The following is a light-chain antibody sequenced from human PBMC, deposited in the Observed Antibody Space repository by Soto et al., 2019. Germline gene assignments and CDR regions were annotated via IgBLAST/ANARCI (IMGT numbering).Light chain of an antibody. CDR2: GNT. V-gene: IGLV1-40*01. CDR1: SSNIGAGYD. Sequence: QPVLTQPPSVSGAPGQRVTISCTGSSSNIGAGYDVHWYQQLPGRARKLLIYGNTNRPSGVPDRFSGSKSGTSASLAITGLQAEDEADYYCLSFDSSLSVVFGGGTKLTVL. CDR3: LSFDSSLSVV. J-gene: IGLJ2*01.